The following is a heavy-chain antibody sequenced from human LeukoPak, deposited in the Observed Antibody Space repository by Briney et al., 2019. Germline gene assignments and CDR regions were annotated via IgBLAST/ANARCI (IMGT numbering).Heavy chain of an antibody. V-gene: IGHV3-11*04. D-gene: IGHD6-13*01. CDR1: GFTFSDYY. CDR2: ISSSGSTI. CDR3: ARGSSSSWYEYYYYYYMDV. J-gene: IGHJ6*03. Sequence: PGGSLRLSCAASGFTFSDYYMSWIRQAPGKGLEWVSYISSSGSTIYYADSVKGRFTISRDNAKNSLYLQMNSLRAEDTAVYYCARGSSSSWYEYYYYYYMDVWGKGTTVTVSS.